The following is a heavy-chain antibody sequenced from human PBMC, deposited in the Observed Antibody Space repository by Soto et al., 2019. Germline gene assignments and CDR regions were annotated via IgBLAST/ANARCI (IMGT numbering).Heavy chain of an antibody. Sequence: SETQSLTCTVSGGSISSSSYDWGWIRQPXGXGXEXIXSXXXSXXXXYNPSLKSRVTISVDTSKKQFSLKLSSVTAADTAVYYCASNGQRNWFDPWGQGTLVTVS. D-gene: IGHD2-8*01. CDR2: XXXSXXX. V-gene: IGHV4-39*01. CDR1: GGSISSSSYD. CDR3: ASNGQRNWFDP. J-gene: IGHJ5*02.